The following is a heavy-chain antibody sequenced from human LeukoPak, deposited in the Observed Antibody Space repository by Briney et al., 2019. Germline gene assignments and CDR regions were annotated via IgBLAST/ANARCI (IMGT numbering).Heavy chain of an antibody. J-gene: IGHJ3*02. V-gene: IGHV3-11*04. CDR2: ISSSGSTI. CDR1: GFTFSDYY. Sequence: GGSLRLSCAASGFTFSDYYMSWIRQAPGKGLEWVSYISSSGSTIYYADSVKGRFTISRDNAKNSLYLQMNSLRAEDTAVYYCARVDIQQLLHPDAFDIWGQGTMVTVSS. CDR3: ARVDIQQLLHPDAFDI. D-gene: IGHD6-6*01.